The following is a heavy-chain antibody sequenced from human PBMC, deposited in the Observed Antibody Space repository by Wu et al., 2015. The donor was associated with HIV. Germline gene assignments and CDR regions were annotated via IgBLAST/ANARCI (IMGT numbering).Heavy chain of an antibody. D-gene: IGHD3-22*01. CDR1: GYIFSDFG. V-gene: IGHV1-18*01. J-gene: IGHJ4*02. Sequence: VQLVQSGGEVKKPGASVKVACKSSGYIFSDFGIHWVRQTPGEGLEWMGWISAQNGNTKYAQKFQGRVTMTTETSSSTAYMELRSLRSDYTAVYFCARGHYYDTSSSPMYWGPGTRVTVSS. CDR3: ARGHYYDTSSSPMY. CDR2: ISAQNGNT.